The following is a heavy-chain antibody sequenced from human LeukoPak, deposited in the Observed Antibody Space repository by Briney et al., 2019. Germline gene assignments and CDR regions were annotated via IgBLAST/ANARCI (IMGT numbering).Heavy chain of an antibody. CDR3: AKDPSTGYGSSWNWFDP. Sequence: GGSLRLSCAASGFTFSSYAMSWVRQAPGKGLEWVSAISGSGGSTYYADSVKGRFTTSRDNSKNTLYLQMNSLRAEDTAVYYCAKDPSTGYGSSWNWFDPWGQGTLVTVSS. V-gene: IGHV3-23*01. CDR1: GFTFSSYA. J-gene: IGHJ5*02. D-gene: IGHD6-13*01. CDR2: ISGSGGST.